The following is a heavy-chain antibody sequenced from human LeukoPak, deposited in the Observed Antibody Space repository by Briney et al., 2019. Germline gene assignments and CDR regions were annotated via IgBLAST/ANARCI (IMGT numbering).Heavy chain of an antibody. CDR1: GFTFSSYA. V-gene: IGHV3-30-3*01. CDR2: ISYDGSNK. Sequence: PGGSLRLSCAASGFTFSSYAMHWVRQAPGKGLEWVAVISYDGSNKYYADSVKGRFTISRDNSKNTLYLQMNSLRAEDTAVYYCARELIAVAGQSYYYYGMDVWGQGTTVTVSS. CDR3: ARELIAVAGQSYYYYGMDV. D-gene: IGHD6-19*01. J-gene: IGHJ6*02.